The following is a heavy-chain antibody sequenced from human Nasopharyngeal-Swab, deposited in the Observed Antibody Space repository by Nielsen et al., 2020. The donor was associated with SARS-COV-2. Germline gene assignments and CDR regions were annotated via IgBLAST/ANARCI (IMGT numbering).Heavy chain of an antibody. J-gene: IGHJ4*02. V-gene: IGHV1-46*01. CDR3: AREPRYYDYVWGSYRYGYFDY. CDR1: GCTFTSYY. CDR2: IKPSGGST. D-gene: IGHD3-16*02. Sequence: ASVKVSCKASGCTFTSYYMHWVRQAPGQGLEWMGIIKPSGGSTSYAQKFQGRVTMTRDTSTSTVYMELSSLRSEDTAVYYCAREPRYYDYVWGSYRYGYFDYWGQGTLVTVSS.